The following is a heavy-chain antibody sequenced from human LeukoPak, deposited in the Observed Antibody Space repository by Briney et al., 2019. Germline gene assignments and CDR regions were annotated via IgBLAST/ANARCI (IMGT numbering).Heavy chain of an antibody. D-gene: IGHD3-10*01. CDR3: ARSPSDYMRFDP. V-gene: IGHV5-51*01. Sequence: GESLQISCKGSGYSFTSYWIGWVRRVPGKGLEWMGIIYPGDSDTRYSPSFQGQVTISADKSISTAYLQWSSLKASDTAMYYCARSPSDYMRFDPWGQGTLVTVSS. J-gene: IGHJ5*02. CDR2: IYPGDSDT. CDR1: GYSFTSYW.